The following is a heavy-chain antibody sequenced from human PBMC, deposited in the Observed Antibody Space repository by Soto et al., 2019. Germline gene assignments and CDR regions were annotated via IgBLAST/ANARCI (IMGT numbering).Heavy chain of an antibody. J-gene: IGHJ4*02. CDR1: GFTFGDYA. CDR3: TRDIGTKDIVVVPAGNY. D-gene: IGHD2-2*01. Sequence: KPGGSLRLSCTASGFTFGDYAMSWFRQAPGKGLEWVGFIRSKAYGGTTEYAASVKGRFTISRDDSKSIAYLQMNSLKTEDTAVYYCTRDIGTKDIVVVPAGNYWGQGTLVTVSS. V-gene: IGHV3-49*05. CDR2: IRSKAYGGTT.